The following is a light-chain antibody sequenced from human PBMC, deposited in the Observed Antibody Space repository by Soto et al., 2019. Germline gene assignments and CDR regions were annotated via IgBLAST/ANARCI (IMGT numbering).Light chain of an antibody. CDR3: QQYNNWPLN. CDR1: QTVRDN. V-gene: IGKV3D-15*01. J-gene: IGKJ4*01. Sequence: EIVMTQSPATLSVSPVEIATLSCMASQTVRDNLGWYQQKPGQPPRLLIYGATTRATGIPARFSGSGSGTEFTLTISSLQSEDFAVYYCQQYNNWPLNCGGGTKGDNK. CDR2: GAT.